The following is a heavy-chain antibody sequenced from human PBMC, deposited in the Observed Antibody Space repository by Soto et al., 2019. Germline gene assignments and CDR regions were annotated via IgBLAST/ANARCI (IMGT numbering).Heavy chain of an antibody. Sequence: EVQLLESGGGLVQPGGSLRLSCAASGFTFSSYVMSWVRQAPGKGLEWVSTTSGSGGSTYYADSVKGRFTISRDNSKNPFYLQMNSLRAEDMDVYYCAKDGGYGSGSYYSDDWGQGTLVTVSS. V-gene: IGHV3-23*01. CDR2: TSGSGGST. J-gene: IGHJ4*02. CDR1: GFTFSSYV. D-gene: IGHD3-10*01. CDR3: AKDGGYGSGSYYSDD.